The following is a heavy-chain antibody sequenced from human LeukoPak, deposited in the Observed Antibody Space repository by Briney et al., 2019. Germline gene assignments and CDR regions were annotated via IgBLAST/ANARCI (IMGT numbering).Heavy chain of an antibody. Sequence: GGSLRLSCAASGFTFSSYGMHWVRQAPGKGLEWVAVIWYDGSNKYYADSVKGRFTISRDNSKNTLYLQMNSLRAEDTAVYYCAKADWSGGSCYYSDYWGQGTLVTVSS. CDR1: GFTFSSYG. CDR2: IWYDGSNK. V-gene: IGHV3-33*06. D-gene: IGHD2-15*01. J-gene: IGHJ4*02. CDR3: AKADWSGGSCYYSDY.